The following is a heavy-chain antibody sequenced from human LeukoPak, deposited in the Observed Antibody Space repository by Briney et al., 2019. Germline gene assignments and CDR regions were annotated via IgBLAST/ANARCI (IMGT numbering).Heavy chain of an antibody. CDR1: GFPFSSHG. D-gene: IGHD3-10*01. Sequence: PGGSLRLSCAGSGFPFSSHGMNWVRQAAGKGLEWVSGISPGGGPTYYADSVKGRFTISRDNAKNSLYLQMNSLRAEDTALYYCAKDHQPYYYGSGSQTDTNWFDPWGQGTLVTVSS. J-gene: IGHJ5*02. CDR2: ISPGGGPT. V-gene: IGHV3-23*01. CDR3: AKDHQPYYYGSGSQTDTNWFDP.